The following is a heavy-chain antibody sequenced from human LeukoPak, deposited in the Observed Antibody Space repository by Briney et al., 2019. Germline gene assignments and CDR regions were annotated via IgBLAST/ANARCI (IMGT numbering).Heavy chain of an antibody. CDR3: ARSNQADDY. D-gene: IGHD1-14*01. Sequence: PGRSLRLSCAAPGFTLSSYWMHWVRQVPGKGLVWVARINPGGSSITYADSVKGRFTISRDNAKNTLYLQMDSLRAEDTGVYYCARSNQADDYWGQGTLVTVSS. V-gene: IGHV3-74*01. CDR2: INPGGSSI. CDR1: GFTLSSYW. J-gene: IGHJ4*02.